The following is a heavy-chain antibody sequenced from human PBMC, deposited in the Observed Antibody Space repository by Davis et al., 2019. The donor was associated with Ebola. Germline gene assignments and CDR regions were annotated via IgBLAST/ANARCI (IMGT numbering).Heavy chain of an antibody. CDR2: ISWNSANM. CDR1: GFTFDDYA. V-gene: IGHV3-9*03. Sequence: GGSLRLSCAVSGFTFDDYAMHWVRRAPGKGLEWVSGISWNSANMGYADSVKGRFTISRDSAKNTLYLQMNSLRVEDMALYYCAKDRGYSISSNAFDIWGHGTMVTVSS. D-gene: IGHD5/OR15-5a*01. CDR3: AKDRGYSISSNAFDI. J-gene: IGHJ3*02.